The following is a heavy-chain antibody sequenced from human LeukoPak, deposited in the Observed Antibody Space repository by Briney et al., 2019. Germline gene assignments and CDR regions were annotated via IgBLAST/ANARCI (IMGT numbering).Heavy chain of an antibody. CDR3: ARRAGGYSHPYDY. Sequence: PGGSLRLSCAASGFIFSSYWMSWVRQAPGKGLEGVAFIRYDGSNKYYADSVKGRFTISRDNSKNTLYLQMNSLRAEDTAVYYCARRAGGYSHPYDYWGQGILVTVSS. CDR2: IRYDGSNK. CDR1: GFIFSSYW. V-gene: IGHV3-33*08. D-gene: IGHD4-23*01. J-gene: IGHJ4*02.